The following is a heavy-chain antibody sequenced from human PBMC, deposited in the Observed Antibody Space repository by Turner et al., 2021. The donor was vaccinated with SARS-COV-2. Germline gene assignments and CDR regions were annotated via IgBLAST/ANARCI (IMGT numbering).Heavy chain of an antibody. CDR1: GITCSSHG. CDR3: ARLDDSGHWGAFDI. J-gene: IGHJ3*02. CDR2: IWNDGRQK. Sequence: VQLVESGGGVVQPGRSLRLSCAESGITCSSHGMHWVRQAPGKGLEWVAVIWNDGRQKYYADSVKGRFTISRDNSKNMVYLQMNSLRAEDTAVYYCARLDDSGHWGAFDIWGQGTMVTVSS. D-gene: IGHD3-22*01. V-gene: IGHV3-33*01.